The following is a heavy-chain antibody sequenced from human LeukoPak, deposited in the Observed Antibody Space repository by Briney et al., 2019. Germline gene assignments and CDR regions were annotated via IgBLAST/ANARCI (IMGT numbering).Heavy chain of an antibody. J-gene: IGHJ4*02. CDR1: GXTFSSYG. D-gene: IGHD6-13*01. V-gene: IGHV3-21*01. CDR3: ATAPGLAAAGTNY. Sequence: GGSLRLSCAASGXTFSSYGMNWVRQAPGKGLEWVSSISSSSSYMSYADSVKGRFTISRDNAKNSLSLQMNSLRADDTAVYYCATAPGLAAAGTNYWGQGTLVTVSS. CDR2: ISSSSSYM.